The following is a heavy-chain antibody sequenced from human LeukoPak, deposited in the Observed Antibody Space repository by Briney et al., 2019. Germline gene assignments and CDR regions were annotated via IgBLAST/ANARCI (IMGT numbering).Heavy chain of an antibody. Sequence: PGGSLRLSCAASGFTFSSYAMSWVRQAPGKGLEWVSGISGSGGSTYYADSVKGGFTISRDNSKNTLDLQRDRRRAEDTAVYYCAKDLQYCSGGSCYLPPTAFDIWGQGTMVTVSS. V-gene: IGHV3-23*01. D-gene: IGHD2-15*01. CDR3: AKDLQYCSGGSCYLPPTAFDI. J-gene: IGHJ3*02. CDR1: GFTFSSYA. CDR2: ISGSGGST.